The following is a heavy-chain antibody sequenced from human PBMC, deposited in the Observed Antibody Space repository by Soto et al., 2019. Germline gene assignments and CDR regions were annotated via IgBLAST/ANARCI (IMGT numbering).Heavy chain of an antibody. V-gene: IGHV3-23*01. D-gene: IGHD1-7*01. J-gene: IGHJ4*02. CDR1: GLNFRSYG. CDR2: IGSSSGST. CDR3: AKCPGGRTNYFDY. Sequence: GGSQRLSCAASGLNFRSYGRNWVRQAPGKGLEWVSCIGSSSGSTYYADSVKGRFTISRDNSKNTLYLQMNSLRAEDTAVYYCAKCPGGRTNYFDYWGQGTLVTVSS.